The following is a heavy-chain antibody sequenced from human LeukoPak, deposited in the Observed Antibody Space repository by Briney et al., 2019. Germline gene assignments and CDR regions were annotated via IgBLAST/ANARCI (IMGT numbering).Heavy chain of an antibody. J-gene: IGHJ3*02. Sequence: PSQTLSLTCTVSGGSISSGSYYWSWIRQPAGKGLEWIGRIYTSGSTNYNPSLKSRVTMSVDTSKNQFSLKLTYVTAADAAVYYCARGPAGYSKTWRDAFDIWGQGTTVTVTS. D-gene: IGHD5-12*01. CDR3: ARGPAGYSKTWRDAFDI. CDR1: GGSISSGSYY. V-gene: IGHV4-61*02. CDR2: IYTSGST.